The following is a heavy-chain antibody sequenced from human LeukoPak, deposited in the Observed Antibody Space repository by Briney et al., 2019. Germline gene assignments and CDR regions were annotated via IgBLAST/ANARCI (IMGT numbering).Heavy chain of an antibody. D-gene: IGHD2-2*01. J-gene: IGHJ4*02. CDR3: AAFGGTEYQLLTFDY. CDR1: GFTFTSSA. Sequence: SVKVSCKASGFTFTSSAMQWVRQARGQRLEWIGWIVVGSGNTNYAQKFQERVTITRDMSTSTAYMELSSLRSEDTAVYYCAAFGGTEYQLLTFDYWGQGTLVTVSS. CDR2: IVVGSGNT. V-gene: IGHV1-58*02.